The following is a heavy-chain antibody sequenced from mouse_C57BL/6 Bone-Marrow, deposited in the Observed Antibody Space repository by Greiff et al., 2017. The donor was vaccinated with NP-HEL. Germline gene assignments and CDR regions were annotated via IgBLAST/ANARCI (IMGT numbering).Heavy chain of an antibody. Sequence: EVQGVESGGGLVKPGGSLKLSRAASGFTFSDYGMHWVRQAPEKGLEWVAYISSGSSTIYYADTVKGRFTISRDNAKNTLFLQMTSLRSEDTAMYYCARSLLRYPWFAYWGQGTLVTVSA. CDR2: ISSGSSTI. CDR3: ARSLLRYPWFAY. V-gene: IGHV5-17*01. CDR1: GFTFSDYG. J-gene: IGHJ3*01. D-gene: IGHD1-1*01.